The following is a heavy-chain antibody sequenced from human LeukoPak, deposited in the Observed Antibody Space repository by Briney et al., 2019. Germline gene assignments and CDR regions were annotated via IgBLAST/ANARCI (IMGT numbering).Heavy chain of an antibody. D-gene: IGHD4-11*01. V-gene: IGHV3-23*01. CDR2: ISSSSGYI. J-gene: IGHJ1*01. Sequence: GGSLRLSCAASGFIFTSYAMNWVRQAPGKGLEWVSSISSSSGYIYYADSVKGRFTISRDNSKHTLYLQMNSLRAEDAAVYYCAKDLKSTVTISEYFHHWGQGTLVTVSS. CDR3: AKDLKSTVTISEYFHH. CDR1: GFIFTSYA.